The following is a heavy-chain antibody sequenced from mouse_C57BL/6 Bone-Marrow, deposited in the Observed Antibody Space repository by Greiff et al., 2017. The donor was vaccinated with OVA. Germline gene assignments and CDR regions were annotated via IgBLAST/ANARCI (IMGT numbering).Heavy chain of an antibody. Sequence: DVMLVESGGGLVQPGGSLKLSCAASGFTFSDYYMYWVRQTPEKRLEWVAYISNGGGSTYYPDTVKGRFTISRDNAKNTLYLQMSRLKSEDTAMYYCARDPYYGSSYWYFDVWGTGTTVTVSS. J-gene: IGHJ1*03. D-gene: IGHD1-1*01. V-gene: IGHV5-12*01. CDR1: GFTFSDYY. CDR3: ARDPYYGSSYWYFDV. CDR2: ISNGGGST.